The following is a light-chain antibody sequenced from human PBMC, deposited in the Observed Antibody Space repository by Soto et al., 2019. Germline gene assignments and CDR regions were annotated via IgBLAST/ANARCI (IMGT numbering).Light chain of an antibody. CDR2: EDN. J-gene: IGLJ2*01. CDR1: SGSIASNY. CDR3: QSFDGSTVV. Sequence: NFMLTQPHSVSESPGKTVIISCTGSSGSIASNYVQWYQQRPGSAPTTVIYEDNQRPSGVPDRFSGSIDSSSNSASLTISRLKNEDEADYYCQSFDGSTVVFGGGTKLTVL. V-gene: IGLV6-57*02.